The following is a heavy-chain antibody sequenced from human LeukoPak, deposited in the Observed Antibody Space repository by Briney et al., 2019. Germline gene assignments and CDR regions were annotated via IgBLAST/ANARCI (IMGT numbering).Heavy chain of an antibody. D-gene: IGHD3-22*01. CDR3: ARGSGTYYYDSGGYLNWFDP. CDR2: VHYTGST. V-gene: IGHV4-39*01. CDR1: GGSISSSGYY. Sequence: SETLSLTCTVSGGSISSSGYYWGWIRQPPGKGLEWIGTVHYTGSTYYNPSLKSRVTISEDTSRNQFSLKLNSVTAADTAVYYCARGSGTYYYDSGGYLNWFDPWGQGILVTVSS. J-gene: IGHJ5*02.